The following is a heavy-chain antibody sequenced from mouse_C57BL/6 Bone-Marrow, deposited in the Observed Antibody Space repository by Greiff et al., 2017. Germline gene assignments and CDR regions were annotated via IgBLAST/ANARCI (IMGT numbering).Heavy chain of an antibody. J-gene: IGHJ2*01. CDR2: ISSGGSYT. Sequence: EVHLVESGGDLVKPGGSLKLSCAASGFTFSSYGMSWVRQTPDKRLEWVATISSGGSYTYYPDSVKGRFTISRDNAKNTLYLQMSSLKSEDTAMYYCARSTTVVARDVDYWGQGTTLTVSS. V-gene: IGHV5-6*01. D-gene: IGHD1-1*01. CDR1: GFTFSSYG. CDR3: ARSTTVVARDVDY.